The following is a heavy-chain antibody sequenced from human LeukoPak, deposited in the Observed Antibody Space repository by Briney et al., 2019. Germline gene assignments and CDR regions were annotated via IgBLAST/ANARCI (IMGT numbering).Heavy chain of an antibody. D-gene: IGHD6-13*01. CDR2: INHSGST. V-gene: IGHV4-34*01. CDR1: GGSFSGYY. J-gene: IGHJ4*02. CDR3: AREHRRSSSWYGY. Sequence: PSETLSLTCAVYGGSFSGYYWSWTRQPPGKGLEWIGEINHSGSTNYNPSLKSRVTISVDTSKNQFSLKLSSVTAADTAVYYCAREHRRSSSWYGYWGQGTLVTVSS.